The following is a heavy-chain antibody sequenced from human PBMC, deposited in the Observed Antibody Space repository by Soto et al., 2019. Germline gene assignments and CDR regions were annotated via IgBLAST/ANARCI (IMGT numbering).Heavy chain of an antibody. J-gene: IGHJ6*03. CDR1: GFTFSSYA. CDR2: ISGSGGST. D-gene: IGHD2-15*01. V-gene: IGHV3-23*01. CDR3: AKGGGGDIVPYYYYYYMDV. Sequence: GGSLRLSCAASGFTFSSYAMSWVRQAPGKGLEWVSAISGSGGSTYYADSVKGRFTISRDNSKNTLYLQMNSLRAEDTAVYYCAKGGGGDIVPYYYYYYMDVWGKGTTVTVSS.